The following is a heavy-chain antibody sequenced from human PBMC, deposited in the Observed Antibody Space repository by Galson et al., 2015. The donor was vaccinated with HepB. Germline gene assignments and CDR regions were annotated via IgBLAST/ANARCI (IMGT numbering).Heavy chain of an antibody. CDR3: HRTGGATFS. D-gene: IGHD1-26*01. J-gene: IGHJ5*02. CDR1: GDSVSSHSAA. Sequence: CAISGDSVSSHSAAWNWIRQSPSRGLEWLGRTYHRSKWYYEYAASVKRRISINPDTSKNQFSLQLNSVTPEDTAVYYCHRTGGATFSWGQGTLVTVSS. CDR2: TYHRSKWYY. V-gene: IGHV6-1*01.